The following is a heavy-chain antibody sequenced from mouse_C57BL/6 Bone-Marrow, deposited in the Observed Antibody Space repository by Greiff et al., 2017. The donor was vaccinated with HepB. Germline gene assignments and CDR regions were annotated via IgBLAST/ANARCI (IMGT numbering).Heavy chain of an antibody. V-gene: IGHV5-4*03. CDR1: GFTFSSYA. Sequence: EVKLMESGGGLVKPGGSLKLSCAASGFTFSSYAMSWVRQTPEKRLEWVATISDGGSYTYYPDNVKGRFTISRDNAKNNLYLQMSHLKSEDTAMYYCALYGVYWGQGTLVTVSA. CDR3: ALYGVY. D-gene: IGHD1-1*02. J-gene: IGHJ3*01. CDR2: ISDGGSYT.